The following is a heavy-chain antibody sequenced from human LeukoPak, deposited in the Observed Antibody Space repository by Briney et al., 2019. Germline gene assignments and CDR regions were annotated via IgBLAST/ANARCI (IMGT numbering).Heavy chain of an antibody. CDR3: AFQYASSWFSRFDY. J-gene: IGHJ4*02. V-gene: IGHV3-23*01. D-gene: IGHD6-13*01. Sequence: GGSLRLSCAASGFTFSSYAVSWVRQAPGKGLEWVSSISDSGGSTYYVDSVKGRFTISRDNSKNTLYMQMNSLRAEDTAVYYCAFQYASSWFSRFDYWGQGTLVTVSS. CDR1: GFTFSSYA. CDR2: ISDSGGST.